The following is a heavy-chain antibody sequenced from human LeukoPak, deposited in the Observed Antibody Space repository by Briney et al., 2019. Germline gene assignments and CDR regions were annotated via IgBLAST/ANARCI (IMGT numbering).Heavy chain of an antibody. CDR3: ARGPEARYSDFWSGDFDY. Sequence: SETLSLTCAVYGGSFSGYYWSWIRQPPGKGLEWIGEINHSGSTNYNPSLKSRVTISVDTSKNQFSLKLSSVTAADTAVYSCARGPEARYSDFWSGDFDYWGQGTLVTVSS. V-gene: IGHV4-34*01. J-gene: IGHJ4*02. CDR2: INHSGST. D-gene: IGHD3-3*01. CDR1: GGSFSGYY.